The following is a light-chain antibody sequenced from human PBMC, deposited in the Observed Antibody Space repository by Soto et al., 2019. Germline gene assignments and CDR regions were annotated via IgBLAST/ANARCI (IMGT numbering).Light chain of an antibody. CDR2: DVS. CDR1: SSDIGGYNY. J-gene: IGLJ1*01. CDR3: NSYTTSGTPYL. Sequence: QSALTQPASVSGSPGQSITISCTGTSSDIGGYNYVSWFQQHPGKAPKLIIYDVSHRPSGFSNRFSGSKSGNTASLTISGLQAEDEADYYCNSYTTSGTPYLFGTGTKLTVL. V-gene: IGLV2-14*01.